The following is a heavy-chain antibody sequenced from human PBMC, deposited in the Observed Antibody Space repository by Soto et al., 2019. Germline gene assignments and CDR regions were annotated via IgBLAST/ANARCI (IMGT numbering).Heavy chain of an antibody. V-gene: IGHV4-30-2*01. CDR1: GGSISSGGYS. Sequence: QLQLQESGSGLVKPSQTLSLTCAVSGGSISSGGYSWSWIRQPPGKGLEWIGYIYHSGSTYYNPSPKSRVTIAVDRSKNQFSLKLSSVTAADTAVYYCARERYYGGNSVYYGMDVWGQGTTVTVSS. CDR3: ARERYYGGNSVYYGMDV. D-gene: IGHD4-17*01. J-gene: IGHJ6*02. CDR2: IYHSGST.